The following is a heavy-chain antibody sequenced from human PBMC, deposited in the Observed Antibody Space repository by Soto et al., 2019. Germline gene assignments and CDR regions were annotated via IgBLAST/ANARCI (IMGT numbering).Heavy chain of an antibody. CDR2: ISAYNGNT. V-gene: IGHV1-18*01. Sequence: ASVKVSCKASGYTFTSYGISWVRQAPGQGLEWMGWISAYNGNTNYAQKLQGRVTMTTDTSTSTAYMELRSLRSDDTAAYYCASLKGCYDWEYYFDYWGQGTLVTVSS. CDR1: GYTFTSYG. D-gene: IGHD5-12*01. J-gene: IGHJ4*02. CDR3: ASLKGCYDWEYYFDY.